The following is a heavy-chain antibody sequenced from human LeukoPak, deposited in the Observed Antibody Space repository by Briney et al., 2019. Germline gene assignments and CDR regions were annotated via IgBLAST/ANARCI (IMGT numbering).Heavy chain of an antibody. J-gene: IGHJ4*02. V-gene: IGHV3-23*01. CDR1: GFTFSNYA. CDR2: ISGSDGSA. D-gene: IGHD3-22*01. Sequence: GGSLRLSCAASGFTFSNYAMSWVRQAPGKGLEWVSVISGSDGSAYYADSVKGLFTISRDNSKNTLYLQMNSLRVEDTALHYCAKTTGSSGYYNVFDYWGQGTLVTVSS. CDR3: AKTTGSSGYYNVFDY.